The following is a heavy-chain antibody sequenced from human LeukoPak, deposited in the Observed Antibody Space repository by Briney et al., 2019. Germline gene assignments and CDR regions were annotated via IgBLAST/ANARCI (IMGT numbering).Heavy chain of an antibody. Sequence: ASVKVSCKASGYTFSIYDINWVRQAPGQGLEWMGWMNPTSGGTGYAQKFQGRVTISRDTSITTAYMELSSLTSEDTAVYYCARGSSSWYWFDPWGQGTLLTVSS. V-gene: IGHV1-8*01. CDR2: MNPTSGGT. J-gene: IGHJ5*02. D-gene: IGHD6-13*01. CDR3: ARGSSSWYWFDP. CDR1: GYTFSIYD.